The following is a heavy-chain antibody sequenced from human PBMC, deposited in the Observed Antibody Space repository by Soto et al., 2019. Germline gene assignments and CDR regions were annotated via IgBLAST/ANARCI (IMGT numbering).Heavy chain of an antibody. CDR1: GFTFNHNA. V-gene: IGHV3-33*01. D-gene: IGHD6-13*01. J-gene: IGHJ6*02. CDR3: ARDGQQQAPYALDV. Sequence: QVQLVESGGGVVQPGRSLRLSCAASGFTFNHNAMHWVRQAAGKGLEWVAQIWYYGCEKYYTDSVKGRFTISRDNFKNTVFLQMDSLRVEDTAVYYCARDGQQQAPYALDVWGQGTTVIVSS. CDR2: IWYYGCEK.